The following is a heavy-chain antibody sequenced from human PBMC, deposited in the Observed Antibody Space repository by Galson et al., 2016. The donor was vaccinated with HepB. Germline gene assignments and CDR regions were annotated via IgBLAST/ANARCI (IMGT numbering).Heavy chain of an antibody. CDR3: ARGRYSYGCLDY. V-gene: IGHV4-38-2*02. Sequence: ETLSLTCTVSGFSVSSGFHWGWIRQSPGKGLEFIGTVYHSGSAYPNPSLKSRVTLLVDTSKNQLSLRLSSVTAADTAVYFCARGRYSYGCLDYWGQGTLVTVSS. D-gene: IGHD5-12*01. J-gene: IGHJ4*02. CDR2: VYHSGSA. CDR1: GFSVSSGFH.